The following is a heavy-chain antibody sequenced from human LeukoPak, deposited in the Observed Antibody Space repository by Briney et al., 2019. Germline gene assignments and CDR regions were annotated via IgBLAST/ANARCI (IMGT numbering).Heavy chain of an antibody. V-gene: IGHV4-61*02. J-gene: IGHJ4*02. Sequence: SQTLSLTCTVSGGSISSGSYYWSWLRQPAGTGLEWLGRIYTSGSTNYNPSLKSRVTISVDTSKNQFSLKLSSVTAADPAVYYCARSPTKRVPEDYWGQGTLVTVSS. D-gene: IGHD2-2*01. CDR3: ARSPTKRVPEDY. CDR1: GGSISSGSYY. CDR2: IYTSGST.